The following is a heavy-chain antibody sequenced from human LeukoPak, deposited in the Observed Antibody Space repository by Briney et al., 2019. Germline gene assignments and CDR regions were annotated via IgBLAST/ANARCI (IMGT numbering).Heavy chain of an antibody. Sequence: PGGSLRLSCAASGFTVSSNYMSWVRQAPGKGLEWVSVTYSGGSTYYADSVKGRFSISRDNSKNTVYLQMSSLRAEDTAVYYCAREEGYRRYFALWGRGTLVTVSS. V-gene: IGHV3-53*01. CDR3: AREEGYRRYFAL. J-gene: IGHJ2*01. CDR2: TYSGGST. CDR1: GFTVSSNY. D-gene: IGHD3-16*02.